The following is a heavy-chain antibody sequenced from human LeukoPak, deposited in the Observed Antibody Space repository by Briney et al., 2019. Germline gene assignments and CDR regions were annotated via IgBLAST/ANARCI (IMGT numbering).Heavy chain of an antibody. CDR2: IYYTGST. Sequence: SETLSLTCTVSGGSMSNSSYYWGWIRQPPGKGLEWIGSIYYTGSTYYNPSFKSRITISVDTSKNQFSLKLSSVTAADTAVYYCARTNIRYCSGGACSNDGSDYWGQGTLVTVSS. D-gene: IGHD2-15*01. V-gene: IGHV4-39*07. CDR1: GGSMSNSSYY. J-gene: IGHJ4*02. CDR3: ARTNIRYCSGGACSNDGSDY.